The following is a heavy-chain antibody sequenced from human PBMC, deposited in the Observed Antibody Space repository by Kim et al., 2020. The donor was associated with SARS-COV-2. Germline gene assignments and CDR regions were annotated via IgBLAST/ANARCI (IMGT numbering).Heavy chain of an antibody. Sequence: SGRTNYNPSLKSRVTISVDTSKNQFSLKLSSVTAADTAVYYCAIGGALDVWGQGTTVTVSS. CDR3: AIGGALDV. CDR2: SGRT. D-gene: IGHD2-21*01. V-gene: IGHV4-59*01. J-gene: IGHJ6*02.